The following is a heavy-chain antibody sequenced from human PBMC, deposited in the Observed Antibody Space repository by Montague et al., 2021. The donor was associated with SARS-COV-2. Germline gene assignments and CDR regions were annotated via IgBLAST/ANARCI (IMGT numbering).Heavy chain of an antibody. D-gene: IGHD3-16*02. CDR1: GGSIRSSGYY. V-gene: IGHV4-39*01. Sequence: SETLSLTCSVSGGSIRSSGYYWVWIRQPSGKGLVWIGIVYYSGSTNYNPSLKSRVTMPVDTSKNQFSLELRSVTAADTAVYYCARLGFVELWLNLGWFDPWGQGTLVTVSS. CDR2: VYYSGST. J-gene: IGHJ5*02. CDR3: ARLGFVELWLNLGWFDP.